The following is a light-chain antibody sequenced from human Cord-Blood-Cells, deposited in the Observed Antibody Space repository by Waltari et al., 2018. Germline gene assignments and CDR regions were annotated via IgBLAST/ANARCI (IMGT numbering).Light chain of an antibody. V-gene: IGLV3-21*03. Sequence: SYVLTQPPPVSVAPGKTARLTCGGNNIGSKSVHWYQQKPGPAPVLVVYDDSDRPSGIPERFSGSNSGNTATLTISRVEAGDEADYYCQVWDSSSDHYVFGTGTKVTVL. J-gene: IGLJ1*01. CDR1: NIGSKS. CDR3: QVWDSSSDHYV. CDR2: DDS.